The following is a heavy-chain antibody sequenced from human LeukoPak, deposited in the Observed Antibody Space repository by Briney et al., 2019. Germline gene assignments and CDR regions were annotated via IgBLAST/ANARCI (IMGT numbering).Heavy chain of an antibody. CDR1: GGSISSYY. CDR3: ASSLSYYYYGMDV. V-gene: IGHV4-4*07. Sequence: PSETLSLTCTVSGGSISSYYWSWIRQPAGKGLEWIGRIYTSGSTNYNPSPKSRATMSVDTSKNQFSLKLSSVTAADTAVYYCASSLSYYYYGMDVWGQGTTVTVSS. J-gene: IGHJ6*02. CDR2: IYTSGST.